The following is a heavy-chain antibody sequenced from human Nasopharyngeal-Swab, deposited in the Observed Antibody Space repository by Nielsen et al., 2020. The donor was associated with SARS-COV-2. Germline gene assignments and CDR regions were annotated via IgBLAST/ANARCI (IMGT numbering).Heavy chain of an antibody. Sequence: WIRQPPGKGREGVAVISYDGSNKYYADSVKGRFTISRDNSKNTLYLQMNSLRAEDTAVYYCAKDLGWLQSCYYYYMDVWGKGTTVTVSS. CDR3: AKDLGWLQSCYYYYMDV. J-gene: IGHJ6*03. D-gene: IGHD5-24*01. CDR2: ISYDGSNK. V-gene: IGHV3-30*18.